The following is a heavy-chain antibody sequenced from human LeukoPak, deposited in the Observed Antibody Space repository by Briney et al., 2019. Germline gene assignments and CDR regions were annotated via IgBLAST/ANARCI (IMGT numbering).Heavy chain of an antibody. CDR3: ASRYSSSFNFDY. CDR2: IYYSGST. D-gene: IGHD6-13*01. Sequence: PSETLSLTCTVSGGSISSSSYYWGWIRQPPGKGLEWIGSIYYSGSTYYNPSLKSRVTISVDTSKNQFSLKLSSVTAADTAVYYCASRYSSSFNFDYWGQGTLVTVSS. J-gene: IGHJ4*02. V-gene: IGHV4-39*07. CDR1: GGSISSSSYY.